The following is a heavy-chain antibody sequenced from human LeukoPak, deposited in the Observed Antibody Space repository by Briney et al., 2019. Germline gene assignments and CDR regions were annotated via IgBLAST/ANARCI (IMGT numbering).Heavy chain of an antibody. J-gene: IGHJ4*02. CDR1: GGSITNYY. V-gene: IGHV4-59*08. Sequence: SETLSLTCTVSGGSITNYYWGWIRQPPGKGLEWIGNIYHSGSTYCNPSLKSRVTISVDTSKNQFSLKLSSVTAADTAVYYCARMGSSGYYYQAFDYWGQGTLVTVSS. D-gene: IGHD3-22*01. CDR2: IYHSGST. CDR3: ARMGSSGYYYQAFDY.